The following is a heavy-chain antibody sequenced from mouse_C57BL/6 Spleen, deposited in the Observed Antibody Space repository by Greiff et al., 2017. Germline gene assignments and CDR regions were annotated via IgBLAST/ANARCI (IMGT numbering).Heavy chain of an antibody. CDR1: GYTFTDYE. CDR2: IDPETGGT. Sequence: VKLVESGAELVRPGASVTLSCKASGYTFTDYEMHWVKQTPVHGLEWIGAIDPETGGTAYNQKFKGKAILTADKSSSTAYMELRSLTSEDSAVYYCTRTYYSYWGQGTLVTVSA. CDR3: TRTYYSY. J-gene: IGHJ3*01. D-gene: IGHD2-10*01. V-gene: IGHV1-15*01.